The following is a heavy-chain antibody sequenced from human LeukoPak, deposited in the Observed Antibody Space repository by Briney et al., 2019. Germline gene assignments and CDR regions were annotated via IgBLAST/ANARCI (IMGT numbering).Heavy chain of an antibody. J-gene: IGHJ5*02. Sequence: GGSLRLSCLTSGFTFFNASMSWVRQAPGKGLEWVGLMKSKPEGGTTFYAAPVKDRFSISRDDSRNTLYLQMNSLTIGDTGVYYCTTGNPWGQGTLVTVSS. CDR1: GFTFFNAS. CDR3: TTGNP. V-gene: IGHV3-15*01. CDR2: MKSKPEGGTT.